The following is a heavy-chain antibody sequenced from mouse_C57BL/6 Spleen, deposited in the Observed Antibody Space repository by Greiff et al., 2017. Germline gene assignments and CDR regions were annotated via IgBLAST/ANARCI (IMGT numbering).Heavy chain of an antibody. CDR1: GYTFTDYY. D-gene: IGHD2-1*01. V-gene: IGHV1-26*01. J-gene: IGHJ3*01. CDR3: ARKGVDGNKGFAY. CDR2: INPNNGGT. Sequence: EVQLQQSGPELVKPGASVKISCKASGYTFTDYYMNWVKQSHGKSLEWIGDINPNNGGTSYNQKFKGKATLTVDKSSSTAYMELRSLTSEDSAVYYCARKGVDGNKGFAYWGQGTLVTVSA.